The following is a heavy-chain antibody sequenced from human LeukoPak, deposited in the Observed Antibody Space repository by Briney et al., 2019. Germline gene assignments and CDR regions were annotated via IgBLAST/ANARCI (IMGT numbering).Heavy chain of an antibody. CDR1: GYTFTSYG. J-gene: IGHJ4*02. CDR2: ISAYNGNT. V-gene: IGHV1-18*01. CDR3: ARDRDAGFEWELLPFDY. Sequence: GASVKVSCKASGYTFTSYGISWVRQAPGQGLEWMGWISAYNGNTNYAQKLQGRVTMTTDTSTSTAYMELRSLRSDDTAVYYCARDRDAGFEWELLPFDYWGQGTLVTVSS. D-gene: IGHD1-26*01.